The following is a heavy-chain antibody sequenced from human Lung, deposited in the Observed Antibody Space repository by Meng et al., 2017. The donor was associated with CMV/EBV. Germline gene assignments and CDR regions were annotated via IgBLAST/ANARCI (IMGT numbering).Heavy chain of an antibody. D-gene: IGHD1-26*01. CDR3: ARDNPNSGIDY. CDR2: IYYSGST. V-gene: IGHV4-59*01. Sequence: SETLSLTCTVSGGSISSYYWSWIRQPPGKGLEWIGYIYYSGSTNYNPSLKSRVTISVDTSKNQFSLKLSSVTAADTAVYYFARDNPNSGIDYWGQGTLVTVSS. CDR1: GGSISSYY. J-gene: IGHJ4*01.